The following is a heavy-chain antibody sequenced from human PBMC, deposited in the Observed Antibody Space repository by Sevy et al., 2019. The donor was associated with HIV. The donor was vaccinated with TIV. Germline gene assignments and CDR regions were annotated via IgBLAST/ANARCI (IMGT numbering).Heavy chain of an antibody. V-gene: IGHV1-8*01. CDR1: GYTFTSYD. J-gene: IGHJ6*02. CDR3: ARGGDYCSGGSCYSKYYYGMDV. CDR2: LNPNNGDT. D-gene: IGHD2-15*01. Sequence: ASVKVSCKASGYTFTSYDINWVRQATGQGLEWMGWLNPNNGDTGYAQKFQGRVTMTRNTSITKAYMELSSLSSEDTAVYYCARGGDYCSGGSCYSKYYYGMDVWGQGTTVTVSS.